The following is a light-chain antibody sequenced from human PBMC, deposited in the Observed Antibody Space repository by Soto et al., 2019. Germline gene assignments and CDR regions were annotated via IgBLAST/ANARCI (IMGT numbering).Light chain of an antibody. CDR1: SSNIGKYY. CDR2: KND. CDR3: AVWGDRLHGV. V-gene: IGLV1-47*01. J-gene: IGLJ3*02. Sequence: QSVVTQPPSVSGTPGQRVTISCSGSSSNIGKYYVYWYQQLPGATPNLLIYKNDQRPSGVPDRFSASTSGTSASLAISGLRSEDEADYYCAVWGDRLHGVFGGGTKLTVL.